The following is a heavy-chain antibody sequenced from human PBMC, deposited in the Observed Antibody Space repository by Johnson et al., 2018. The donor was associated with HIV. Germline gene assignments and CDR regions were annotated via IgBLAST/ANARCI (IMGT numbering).Heavy chain of an antibody. CDR2: ISWNSGSI. V-gene: IGHV3-9*01. J-gene: IGHJ3*02. CDR1: GFRFDDYA. D-gene: IGHD2-2*01. Sequence: VQLVESGGGLVQPGRSLRLSCAASGFRFDDYAMHWVRQAPGKGLEWVSGISWNSGSIGYADSVQGRFTISRDNSKNTLYRQMNSLRAEDTAVYYCQGGYCSSTSCRGDAFDIWGQGTMVTVSS. CDR3: QGGYCSSTSCRGDAFDI.